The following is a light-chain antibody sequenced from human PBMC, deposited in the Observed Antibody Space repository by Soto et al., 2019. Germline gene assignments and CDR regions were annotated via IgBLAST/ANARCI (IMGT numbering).Light chain of an antibody. V-gene: IGLV2-14*01. CDR2: EVS. Sequence: QSALTQPASVSGSPGQSITISCTGTSSDIGYYNYVSWYQQYPGKAPKLIIYEVSNRPSGVSNRFSGSKSANTASLTISGLQAEDKADYHCSSYKTGSTVVFGTGTKLTVL. CDR3: SSYKTGSTVV. J-gene: IGLJ1*01. CDR1: SSDIGYYNY.